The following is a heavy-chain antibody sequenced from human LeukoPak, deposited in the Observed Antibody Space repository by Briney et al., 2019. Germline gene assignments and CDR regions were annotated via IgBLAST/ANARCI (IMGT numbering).Heavy chain of an antibody. CDR3: ARSGTFYAFDI. V-gene: IGHV1-69*01. Sequence: ASVKVSCKASGGTFSSYAISWVRQAPGQGLEWMGGIIPIFGTANYAQKFQGRVTITADESTSTAYMELSGLRSGDTAVYYCARSGTFYAFDIWGQGTMVTVSS. J-gene: IGHJ3*02. D-gene: IGHD1-1*01. CDR1: GGTFSSYA. CDR2: IIPIFGTA.